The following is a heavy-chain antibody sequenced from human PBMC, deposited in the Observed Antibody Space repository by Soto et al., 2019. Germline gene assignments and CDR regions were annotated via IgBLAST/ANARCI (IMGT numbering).Heavy chain of an antibody. Sequence: QVQLVQSGAEVKKPGSSVKVSCKASGGTFSSYAISWVRQAPGQGLEWLGGIIPIFGTANYAQKFQGRVTITADESTSTAYMELSSLRAEDTAVYYCARAEGVDTAMAHSSDYWGQGTLVTVSS. V-gene: IGHV1-69*12. CDR3: ARAEGVDTAMAHSSDY. D-gene: IGHD5-18*01. CDR1: GGTFSSYA. CDR2: IIPIFGTA. J-gene: IGHJ4*02.